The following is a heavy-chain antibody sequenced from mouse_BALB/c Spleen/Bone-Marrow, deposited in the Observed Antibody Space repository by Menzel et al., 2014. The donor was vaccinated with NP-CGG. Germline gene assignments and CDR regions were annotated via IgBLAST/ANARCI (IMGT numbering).Heavy chain of an antibody. Sequence: QVQLQQSGAERVKPGAPVKLSCKASGYTFASYWMNWVKQRPGRGLEWIGRIDPSDSETHYNQKFKDKATLTVDKSSSTAYIQLSSLTSEDSAVYYCARALGDGYYYAMDYWGQGTSVTVAS. V-gene: IGHV1-69*02. CDR3: ARALGDGYYYAMDY. CDR2: IDPSDSET. J-gene: IGHJ4*01. D-gene: IGHD2-3*01. CDR1: GYTFASYW.